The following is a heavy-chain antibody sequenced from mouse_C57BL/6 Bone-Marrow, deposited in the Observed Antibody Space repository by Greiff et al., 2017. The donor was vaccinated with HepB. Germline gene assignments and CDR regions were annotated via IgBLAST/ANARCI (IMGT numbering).Heavy chain of an antibody. CDR3: ARWLLRNAMDY. CDR2: IYPRSGNT. J-gene: IGHJ4*01. V-gene: IGHV1-81*01. D-gene: IGHD2-3*01. Sequence: VKLQESGAELARPGASVKLSCKASGYTFTSYGISWVKQRTGQGLEWIGEIYPRSGNTYYNEKFKGKATLTADKSSSTAYMELRSLTSEDSAVYFCARWLLRNAMDYWGQGTSVTVSS. CDR1: GYTFTSYG.